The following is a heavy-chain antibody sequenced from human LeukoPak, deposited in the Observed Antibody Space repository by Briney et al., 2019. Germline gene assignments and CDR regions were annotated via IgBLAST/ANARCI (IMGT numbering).Heavy chain of an antibody. CDR3: VRGSLASGVVVYYYYYLDV. J-gene: IGHJ6*03. CDR1: GFNYSSYT. D-gene: IGHD3-3*01. CDR2: ISASRGIT. V-gene: IGHV3-48*01. Sequence: QSGGSLRLSCAASGFNYSSYTMNWFRQAPGMGLEWLSYISASRGITYYADSVKGRFTISRDNAKNSLYLQMNSLRAEDTAVYYCVRGSLASGVVVYYYYYLDVWGKGTTVTVSS.